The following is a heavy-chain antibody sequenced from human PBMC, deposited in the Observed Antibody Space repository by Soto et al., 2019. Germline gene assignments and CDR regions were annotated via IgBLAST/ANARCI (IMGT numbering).Heavy chain of an antibody. CDR3: ARVSMLWFGEPRYYFDY. CDR1: GGSISSYY. CDR2: IYYSGST. J-gene: IGHJ4*02. V-gene: IGHV4-59*01. D-gene: IGHD3-10*01. Sequence: SETLSLTCTVSGGSISSYYWSWIRQPPGKGLEWIGYIYYSGSTNYNPSLKSRVTVSVDTSKNQFSLKLSSVTAADTAVYCCARVSMLWFGEPRYYFDYWGQGTLVTVSS.